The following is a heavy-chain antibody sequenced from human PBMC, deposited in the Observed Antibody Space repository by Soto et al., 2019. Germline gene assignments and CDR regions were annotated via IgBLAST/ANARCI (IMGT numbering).Heavy chain of an antibody. Sequence: SSENLSLTSTVSPDTISSSSYHWDWIRQPPGKGMEWIGSIYYSGSTYYNPSLKSRVTISVDASKNQSSLKLSSVTPADTAVFYCVKHPFIVGATLLAYGGQGTLVTGSS. CDR2: IYYSGST. D-gene: IGHD1-26*01. CDR1: PDTISSSSYH. CDR3: VKHPFIVGATLLAY. J-gene: IGHJ4*02. V-gene: IGHV4-39*01.